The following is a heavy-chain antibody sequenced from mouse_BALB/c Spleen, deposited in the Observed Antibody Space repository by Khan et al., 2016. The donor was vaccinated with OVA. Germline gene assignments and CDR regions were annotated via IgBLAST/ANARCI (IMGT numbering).Heavy chain of an antibody. CDR1: GYSFTGYC. V-gene: IGHV1-20*02. D-gene: IGHD2-1*01. CDR3: TRIYRSDFDY. CDR2: IIPHIGET. J-gene: IGHJ2*01. Sequence: VQLQQSGPELVRPGASVKISCKASGYSFTGYCMNWVMQRHGKSLEWIGRIIPHIGETYYNQRFKDKATMTVDESSSTAHMELRSLASEDSAVCGSTRIYRSDFDYWGQGTILTVSA.